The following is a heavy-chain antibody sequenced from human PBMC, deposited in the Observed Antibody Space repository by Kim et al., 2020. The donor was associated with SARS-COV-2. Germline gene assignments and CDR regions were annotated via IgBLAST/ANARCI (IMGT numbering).Heavy chain of an antibody. Sequence: LSLTCAASGFTFSSYSMNWVRQAPGKGLEWVSSISSSSSYIYYADSVKGRFTISRDNAKNSLYLQMNSLRAEDTAVYYCARAQIVVVPAAPPDYWGQ. J-gene: IGHJ4*02. D-gene: IGHD2-2*01. CDR2: ISSSSSYI. CDR1: GFTFSSYS. CDR3: ARAQIVVVPAAPPDY. V-gene: IGHV3-21*01.